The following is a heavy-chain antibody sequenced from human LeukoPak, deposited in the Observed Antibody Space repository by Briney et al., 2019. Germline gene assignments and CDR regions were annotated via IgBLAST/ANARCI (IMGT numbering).Heavy chain of an antibody. CDR2: MYYSGST. CDR1: GGPISSGDYY. CDR3: ARPYYYDSRIDP. Sequence: SQTLSLTCTVSGGPISSGDYYWSWIRQPPGKGLEWIAYMYYSGSTYYNPSLKSRVTMSADTSRNQLSLKLSSVTAADTAVYYCARPYYYDSRIDPWGQGILVTVSS. J-gene: IGHJ5*02. V-gene: IGHV4-30-4*01. D-gene: IGHD3-22*01.